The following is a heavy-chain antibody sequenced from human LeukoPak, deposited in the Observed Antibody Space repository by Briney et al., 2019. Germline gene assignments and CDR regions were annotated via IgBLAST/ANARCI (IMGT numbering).Heavy chain of an antibody. CDR2: ITYDGNHQ. CDR1: GFTFSAYA. J-gene: IGHJ4*02. D-gene: IGHD3-22*01. V-gene: IGHV3-30*04. CDR3: ARSHYDGSYDMFDF. Sequence: GGSLRLSCAASGFTFSAYALHWVRQAPGKGLEWVAVITYDGNHQYYADSVKGRFSISRDNSNHTVHLQMDSLRAEDTASYYCARSHYDGSYDMFDFWGQGTLVIVSS.